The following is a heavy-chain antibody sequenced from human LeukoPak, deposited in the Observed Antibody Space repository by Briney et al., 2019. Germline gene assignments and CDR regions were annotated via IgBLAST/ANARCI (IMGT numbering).Heavy chain of an antibody. D-gene: IGHD2-2*01. CDR3: ARANFLYCSSSTCLFDY. J-gene: IGHJ4*02. Sequence: ASVKVSFKASGYTFTDYYMHWVRQAPGQGCEWMGWINPNDGDTNYAQKFQGRVTITRDTSISTAHMEVSRLRSDDTAVYYCARANFLYCSSSTCLFDYWGQGTLVTVSS. CDR1: GYTFTDYY. V-gene: IGHV1-2*02. CDR2: INPNDGDT.